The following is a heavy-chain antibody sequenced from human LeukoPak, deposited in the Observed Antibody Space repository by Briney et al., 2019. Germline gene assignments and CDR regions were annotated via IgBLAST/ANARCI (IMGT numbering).Heavy chain of an antibody. CDR2: IGTAGDT. Sequence: GSLRLSCAASGFTFSSYDMHWVRQATGKGLEWVSAIGTAGDTYYPGSVKGRFTISRENAKNSLYLQMNSLRAGDTAVYYCARGHGIAAAGTGSFFDIWGQGTMVTVSS. V-gene: IGHV3-13*01. CDR3: ARGHGIAAAGTGSFFDI. CDR1: GFTFSSYD. D-gene: IGHD6-13*01. J-gene: IGHJ3*02.